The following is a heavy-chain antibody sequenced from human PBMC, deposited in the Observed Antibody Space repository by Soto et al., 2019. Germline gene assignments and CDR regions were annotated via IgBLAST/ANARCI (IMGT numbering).Heavy chain of an antibody. D-gene: IGHD6-13*01. CDR3: ARDLSSSWSGEMYGMDV. V-gene: IGHV4-31*03. CDR1: GGSISSGGYY. CDR2: IYYSGST. J-gene: IGHJ6*02. Sequence: SETLSLTCTVSGGSISSGGYYGSWIRQHPGKGLEWIGYIYYSGSTYYNPSLKSRVTISVDTSKNQFSLKLSSVTAADTAVYYCARDLSSSWSGEMYGMDVWGQGTTVTVSS.